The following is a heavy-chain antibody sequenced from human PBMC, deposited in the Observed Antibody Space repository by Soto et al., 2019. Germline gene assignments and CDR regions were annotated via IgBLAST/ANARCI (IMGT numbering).Heavy chain of an antibody. CDR3: AKDRRVRDGLDV. CDR2: ISYDGNYQ. Sequence: QVQLVESGGGVVQPGGSLRLSCAASGFTFSNYGVHWVRQAPGSGLEWVALISYDGNYQYYADAVKGRFAISRDNSKDTLYQEMTSLRSEDTAIYYCAKDRRVRDGLDVWGQGTTVTVSS. J-gene: IGHJ6*02. V-gene: IGHV3-30*18. CDR1: GFTFSNYG. D-gene: IGHD3-10*01.